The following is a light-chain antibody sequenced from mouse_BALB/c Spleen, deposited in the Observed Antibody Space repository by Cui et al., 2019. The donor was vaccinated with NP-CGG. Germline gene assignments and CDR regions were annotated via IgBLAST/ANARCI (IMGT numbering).Light chain of an antibody. CDR2: GTY. CDR1: TGAVTTSNH. J-gene: IGLJ1*01. V-gene: IGLV1*01. Sequence: QAVVTQESALTTTPVETVTLTCRSSTGAVTTSNHANWFQEKPDHLFTGLLGGTYNRAPGVPARFSGSLIGDKAALTITVAQTEDEAIYFCALWYSNHWVFGGGTKLTVL. CDR3: ALWYSNHWV.